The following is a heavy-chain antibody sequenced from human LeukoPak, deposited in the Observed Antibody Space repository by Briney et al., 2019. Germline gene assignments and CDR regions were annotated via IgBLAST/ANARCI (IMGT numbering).Heavy chain of an antibody. CDR2: IRSKAYGGTT. Sequence: PGGSLRPSCTASGFTFGDYAMSWVRQAPGKGLEWVGFIRSKAYGGTTEYAASVKGRFTISRDDSKSIAYLQMNSLKTEDTAVYYCTRAFQQLTVFDSWGQGTLVTVSS. CDR3: TRAFQQLTVFDS. D-gene: IGHD6-13*01. V-gene: IGHV3-49*04. CDR1: GFTFGDYA. J-gene: IGHJ4*02.